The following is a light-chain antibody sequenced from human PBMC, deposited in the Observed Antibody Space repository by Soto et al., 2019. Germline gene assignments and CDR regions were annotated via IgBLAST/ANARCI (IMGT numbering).Light chain of an antibody. Sequence: QSALTQPPSASGSPEQSVTISCTGTSSDVGTYNYVSWYQQHPGKAPKLMVYEVSKRPSGVPDRFSGAKSGNTASLTVSGLQAEDEADYYCCSYTGGNSLVFGGGTKVTVL. CDR2: EVS. CDR3: CSYTGGNSLV. J-gene: IGLJ2*01. CDR1: SSDVGTYNY. V-gene: IGLV2-8*01.